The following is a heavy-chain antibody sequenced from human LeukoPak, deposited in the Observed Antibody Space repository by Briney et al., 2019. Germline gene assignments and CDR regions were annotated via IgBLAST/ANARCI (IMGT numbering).Heavy chain of an antibody. Sequence: RAGRSLRLSCTGSGFTFGDYAMSWVRQAPGKGLEWVGFIRSKAYGGTTEYAASVKGRFTISRDDSKSIAYLQMNSLKTEDTAVYYCTRSTPYYYDSSGYYQNFVYWGQEPWSPSPQ. D-gene: IGHD3-22*01. CDR2: IRSKAYGGTT. CDR3: TRSTPYYYDSSGYYQNFVY. V-gene: IGHV3-49*04. CDR1: GFTFGDYA. J-gene: IGHJ4*01.